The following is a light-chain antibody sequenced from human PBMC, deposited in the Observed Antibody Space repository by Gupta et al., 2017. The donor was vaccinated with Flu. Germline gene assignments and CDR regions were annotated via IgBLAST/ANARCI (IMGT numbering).Light chain of an antibody. CDR3: QSDDSINMFVI. Sequence: FMLTQPHSVSESPGTTVTISCTRSSGSIATNYVQWYQQRPGSSPTTVIYVDDQRLSGVPDRFAGSIDSSPNTASLTIAGLKTEDEADYYCQSDDSINMFVIFGVGTKRTVL. V-gene: IGLV6-57*01. CDR2: VDD. J-gene: IGLJ2*01. CDR1: SGSIATNY.